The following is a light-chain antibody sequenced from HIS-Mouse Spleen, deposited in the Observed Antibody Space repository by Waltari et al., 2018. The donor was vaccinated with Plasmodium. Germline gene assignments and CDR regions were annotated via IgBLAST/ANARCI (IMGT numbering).Light chain of an antibody. V-gene: IGKV3-15*01. CDR3: QQYNNWTFT. J-gene: IGKJ3*01. CDR1: QSVSSN. CDR2: GAS. Sequence: EIVMTSSPAAWSGSPGESATLSCRASQSVSSNLAWYQQKPGQAPRLLIYGASTRATGIPARFSGSGSGTEFTLTISSLQSEDFAVYYCQQYNNWTFTFGPGTKVDIK.